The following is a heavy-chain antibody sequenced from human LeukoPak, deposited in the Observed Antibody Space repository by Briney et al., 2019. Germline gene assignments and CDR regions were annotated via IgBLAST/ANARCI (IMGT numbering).Heavy chain of an antibody. D-gene: IGHD3-22*01. V-gene: IGHV4-59*01. J-gene: IGHJ4*02. CDR2: IYYTENT. CDR3: AGGNFYDSRGHPYHFHY. Sequence: PSETLSLTCTVSGGSMSSYYWSWIRQPPGKGLEWIGYIYYTENTNYNPSLKSRVTISVDTSKNQFSLNLTSVTDADTAVYYCAGGNFYDSRGHPYHFHYWGQGTLVTVPS. CDR1: GGSMSSYY.